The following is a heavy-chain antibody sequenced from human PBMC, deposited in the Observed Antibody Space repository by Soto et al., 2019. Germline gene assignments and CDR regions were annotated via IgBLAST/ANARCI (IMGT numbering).Heavy chain of an antibody. V-gene: IGHV4-34*01. CDR1: GGSFSGYY. CDR2: INHSGST. Sequence: SETLSLTCAVYGGSFSGYYWSWIRQPPGKGLEWIGEINHSGSTNYNPSLKSRVTIPVDTSKNQFSLKLSSVTAADTAVYYCARGAPLVGTRPRDNWFDPWGQGTLVTVSS. CDR3: ARGAPLVGTRPRDNWFDP. D-gene: IGHD6-19*01. J-gene: IGHJ5*02.